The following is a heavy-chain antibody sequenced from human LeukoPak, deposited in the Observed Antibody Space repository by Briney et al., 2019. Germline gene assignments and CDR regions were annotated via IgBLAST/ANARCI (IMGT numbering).Heavy chain of an antibody. CDR2: IYSPGTT. Sequence: GGSLRLSCAASGFTVSSNYMSWVRQAPGKGLEWVSVIYSPGTTYYADSVKGRFTISRDNSKNTLYLQMNSLRADDTAVYYCAREIYYDSRGYYSHGLDIWGQGTMVTVSS. V-gene: IGHV3-53*01. D-gene: IGHD3-22*01. CDR3: AREIYYDSRGYYSHGLDI. CDR1: GFTVSSNY. J-gene: IGHJ3*02.